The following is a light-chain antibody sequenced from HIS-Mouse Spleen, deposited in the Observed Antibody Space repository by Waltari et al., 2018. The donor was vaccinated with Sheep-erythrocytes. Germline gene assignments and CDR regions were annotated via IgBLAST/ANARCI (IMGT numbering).Light chain of an antibody. J-gene: IGLJ2*01. V-gene: IGLV2-8*01. CDR3: SSYAGSNIVV. CDR1: SSDVGGDNS. CDR2: EVS. Sequence: QSALTQPPSASGSPGQSVTISCTGTSSDVGGDNSVSWYQQHPGKSPKLMIYEVSKRPSGVPDRFSGSKSGNTASLTVSGLQAEDEADYYCSSYAGSNIVVFGGGTKLTVL.